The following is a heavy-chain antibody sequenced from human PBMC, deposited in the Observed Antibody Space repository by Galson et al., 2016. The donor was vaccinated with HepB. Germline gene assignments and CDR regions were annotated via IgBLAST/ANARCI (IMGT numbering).Heavy chain of an antibody. CDR3: ARGGASRGQWLDNWFDP. D-gene: IGHD6-19*01. J-gene: IGHJ5*02. CDR2: INWSGDTT. Sequence: SLRLSCAASGFTFDDNGMGWVRQVPGKGLEWVSGINWSGDTTGYAASVKGRFTISRDNAKNSLYLQMNSLRAEDTAFYHCARGGASRGQWLDNWFDPWGQGTLVTVSS. V-gene: IGHV3-20*01. CDR1: GFTFDDNG.